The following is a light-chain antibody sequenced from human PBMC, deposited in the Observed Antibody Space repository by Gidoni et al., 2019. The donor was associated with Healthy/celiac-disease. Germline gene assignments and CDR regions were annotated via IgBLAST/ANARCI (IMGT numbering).Light chain of an antibody. CDR2: DAS. J-gene: IGKJ3*01. CDR3: QQYDNLPLLS. Sequence: DIQMTQSPSSLSASVGDRVTITCQASQDISNYLNWYQQKPGKAPKLLIYDASNLETGVPSRFSGSGSGTDFTFTISSLQPEDIATYYCQQYDNLPLLSFXPXTKVXIK. V-gene: IGKV1-33*01. CDR1: QDISNY.